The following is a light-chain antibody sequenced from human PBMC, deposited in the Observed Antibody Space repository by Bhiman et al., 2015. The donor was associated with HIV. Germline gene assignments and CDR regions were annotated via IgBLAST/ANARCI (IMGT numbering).Light chain of an antibody. CDR1: TSNIGQNF. CDR2: ENN. Sequence: QSVLTQPPSVSAAPGQTVTISCSGSTSNIGQNFLSWFQHVPGTAPKLLIYENNKRPSGIRDRFSGSKSGTSATLGITGLQTGDEADYYCGTWDSSLSCWVFGGGTKLTVL. CDR3: GTWDSSLSCWV. J-gene: IGLJ3*02. V-gene: IGLV1-51*02.